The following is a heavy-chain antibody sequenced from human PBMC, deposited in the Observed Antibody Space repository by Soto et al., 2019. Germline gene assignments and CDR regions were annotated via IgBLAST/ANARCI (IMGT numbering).Heavy chain of an antibody. CDR1: GFTFSSYG. J-gene: IGHJ6*02. CDR3: ARERITIFGVVIITHYGMDV. Sequence: GGSLRLSCAASGFTFSSYGMHWVRQAPGKGLEWVAVIWYDGSNKYYADSVKGRFTISRDNSKNTLYLQMNSLRAEDTAVYYCARERITIFGVVIITHYGMDVWGQGTTVTVSS. D-gene: IGHD3-3*01. V-gene: IGHV3-33*01. CDR2: IWYDGSNK.